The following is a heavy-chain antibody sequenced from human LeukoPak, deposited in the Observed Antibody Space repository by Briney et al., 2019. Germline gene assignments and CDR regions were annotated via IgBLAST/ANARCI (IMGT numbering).Heavy chain of an antibody. Sequence: PGGSLRLSCAASGFTFSSYAMHWVRQAPGKGLEWEAVISYNGSNKYYADSVKGRFTISRDNSKNTLYLQMNSLRAEDTAVYYCARDQGYYDSSGYYDYWGQGTLVTVSS. CDR3: ARDQGYYDSSGYYDY. CDR2: ISYNGSNK. V-gene: IGHV3-30*01. CDR1: GFTFSSYA. J-gene: IGHJ4*02. D-gene: IGHD3-22*01.